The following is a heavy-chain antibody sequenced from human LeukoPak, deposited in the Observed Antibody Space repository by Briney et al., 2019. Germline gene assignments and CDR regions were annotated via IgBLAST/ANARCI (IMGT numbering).Heavy chain of an antibody. Sequence: GGSLRLSCVASGFTFDDYAMHWVRQAPGKGLEWVSGISWNSGSIGYADSVKGRFTISRDNSKNTLYLQMNSLRAEDTAVYYCAKDRPAWYSSGWYFDYWGQGTLVAVSS. J-gene: IGHJ4*02. D-gene: IGHD6-19*01. V-gene: IGHV3-9*01. CDR1: GFTFDDYA. CDR2: ISWNSGSI. CDR3: AKDRPAWYSSGWYFDY.